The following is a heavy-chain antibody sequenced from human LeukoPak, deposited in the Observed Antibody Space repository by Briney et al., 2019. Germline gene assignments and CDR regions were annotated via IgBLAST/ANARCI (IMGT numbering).Heavy chain of an antibody. D-gene: IGHD3-22*01. CDR1: GFTFSSFA. CDR3: AKGRYDSSGYSFDY. V-gene: IGHV3-23*01. CDR2: ISASGGST. Sequence: PGGSLRLSCAASGFTFSSFATSWVRQAPGKGLEWVSGISASGGSTYYADSVKGRFTISRDNSKNTLYLQMNSLRAEDTAVYYCAKGRYDSSGYSFDYWGQGTLVTVSS. J-gene: IGHJ4*02.